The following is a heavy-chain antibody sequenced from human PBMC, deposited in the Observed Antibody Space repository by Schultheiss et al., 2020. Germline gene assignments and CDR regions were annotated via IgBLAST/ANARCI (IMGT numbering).Heavy chain of an antibody. CDR3: AKDFGRVQLSIAVAGTGVEGY. D-gene: IGHD6-19*01. J-gene: IGHJ4*02. CDR1: GDSISAYY. CDR2: IYSSGST. Sequence: SETLSLTCTVSGDSISAYYWSWIRQPAGKGLEWIGRIYSSGSTNYNPSLKSRLTMSIDTSKNQFSLRLTSVTAADTAVYYCAKDFGRVQLSIAVAGTGVEGYWGQGTLVTVSS. V-gene: IGHV4-4*07.